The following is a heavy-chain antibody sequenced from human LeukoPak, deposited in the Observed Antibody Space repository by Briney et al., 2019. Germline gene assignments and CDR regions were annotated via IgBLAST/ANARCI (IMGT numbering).Heavy chain of an antibody. V-gene: IGHV3-7*01. CDR2: IKPDGSET. J-gene: IGHJ4*02. CDR3: VRNWNLDS. Sequence: GGSLRLSCAASGFSFSVYWMSWVRQAPGRGLEWVANIKPDGSETNYGDSVKGRFTISRDTAKNSLFLQMNSLTAEDTAVYYCVRNWNLDSWGQGTLVTVSS. D-gene: IGHD1-1*01. CDR1: GFSFSVYW.